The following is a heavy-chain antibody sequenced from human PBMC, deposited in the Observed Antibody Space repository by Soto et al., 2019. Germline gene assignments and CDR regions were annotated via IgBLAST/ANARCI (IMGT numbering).Heavy chain of an antibody. V-gene: IGHV4-59*01. D-gene: IGHD3-10*01. CDR3: ARAEFRSSSLHYYYGLDV. J-gene: IGHJ6*02. Sequence: PSETLSLTCTVSGGSISSYYWSWIRQPPGKGLEWIGYIYNSGNTNYNPSLKRRVSISIDTSMNQFSLNLNSVTAADTAVYYCARAEFRSSSLHYYYGLDVWGQGTKVTVSS. CDR1: GGSISSYY. CDR2: IYNSGNT.